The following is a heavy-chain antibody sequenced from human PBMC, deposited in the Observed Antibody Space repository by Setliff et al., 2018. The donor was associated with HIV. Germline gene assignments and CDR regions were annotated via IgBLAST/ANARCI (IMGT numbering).Heavy chain of an antibody. CDR2: INPNSGGT. V-gene: IGHV1-2*02. Sequence: ASVKVSCKASGYTFTDYYIHWVRQAPGQGLEWMGWINPNSGGTKSAQTFQGRVTMTRDTSINTAYMDLSRLRSDDTAIYYCARDKLEETAESLWGPMKNDAFDIWGPGTLVTVSS. J-gene: IGHJ3*02. CDR1: GYTFTDYY. CDR3: ARDKLEETAESLWGPMKNDAFDI. D-gene: IGHD2-21*01.